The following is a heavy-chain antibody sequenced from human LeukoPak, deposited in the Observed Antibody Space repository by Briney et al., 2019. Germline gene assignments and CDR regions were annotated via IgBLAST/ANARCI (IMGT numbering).Heavy chain of an antibody. D-gene: IGHD3-22*01. CDR2: IYTSGST. CDR1: GGSISSYY. CDR3: ARGRPNYYDSSGSFDY. J-gene: IGHJ4*02. V-gene: IGHV4-4*07. Sequence: SETLSLTCTVSGGSISSYYWSWIRQPAGKGLEWIGRIYTSGSTNYNPSLKSRVTMSVDTSKNQFSLKLSSVTAADTAVYYCARGRPNYYDSSGSFDYWGQGTLVTVSS.